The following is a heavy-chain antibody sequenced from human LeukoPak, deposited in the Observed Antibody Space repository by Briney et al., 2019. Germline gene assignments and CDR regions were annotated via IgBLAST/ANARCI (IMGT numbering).Heavy chain of an antibody. V-gene: IGHV4-4*02. CDR3: ARDSGYSSGWYGGPDAFDI. CDR1: GGSISSSNW. Sequence: PSETLSLTCAVSGGSISSSNWWSWVRQPPGKGLEWIGEIYHSGSTNYNPSLKSRVTISVDKSKNQFSLKLSSVTAADTAVYYCARDSGYSSGWYGGPDAFDIWGQGTMVTVSS. CDR2: IYHSGST. D-gene: IGHD6-19*01. J-gene: IGHJ3*02.